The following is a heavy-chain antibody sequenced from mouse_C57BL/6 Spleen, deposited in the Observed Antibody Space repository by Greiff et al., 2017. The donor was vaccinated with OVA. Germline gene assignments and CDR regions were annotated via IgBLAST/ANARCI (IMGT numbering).Heavy chain of an antibody. CDR1: GFNIKDDY. D-gene: IGHD2-4*01. CDR2: IDPENGDT. Sequence: EVQLQQSGAELVRPGASVKLSCTASGFNIKDDYMHWVKQRPEQGLEWIGWIDPENGDTEYASKFQGKATITADTSSNTAYLQLSSLTSEDTAVYYCTPYYYAWFAYWGQGTLVTVSA. CDR3: TPYYYAWFAY. V-gene: IGHV14-4*01. J-gene: IGHJ3*01.